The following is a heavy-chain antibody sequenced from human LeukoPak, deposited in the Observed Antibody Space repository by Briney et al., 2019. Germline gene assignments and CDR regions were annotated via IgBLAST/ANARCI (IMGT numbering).Heavy chain of an antibody. Sequence: GGSLRLSCAASGFTFNHFWMSWIRQAPGKGLEWVAYIKKTGSETYYVDSVKGRFTITRDNTRNSLFLQMNSLRADDTALYYCARSVPDYTRFDYWGQGALVTVSS. J-gene: IGHJ4*02. V-gene: IGHV3-7*03. CDR1: GFTFNHFW. CDR3: ARSVPDYTRFDY. CDR2: IKKTGSET. D-gene: IGHD4-11*01.